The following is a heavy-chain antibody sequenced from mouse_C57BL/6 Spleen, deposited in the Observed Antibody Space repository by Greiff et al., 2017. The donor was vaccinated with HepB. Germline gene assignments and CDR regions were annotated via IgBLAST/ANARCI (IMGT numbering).Heavy chain of an antibody. CDR1: GYAFSSSW. CDR2: IYPGDGDT. D-gene: IGHD2-2*01. V-gene: IGHV1-82*01. J-gene: IGHJ2*01. CDR3: AREVKAYFDY. Sequence: VKVVESGPELVKPGASVKISCKASGYAFSSSWMNWVKQRPGKGLEWIGRIYPGDGDTNYNGKFKGKATLTADKSSSTAYMQLSSLTSEDSAVYFCAREVKAYFDYWGQGTTLTVSS.